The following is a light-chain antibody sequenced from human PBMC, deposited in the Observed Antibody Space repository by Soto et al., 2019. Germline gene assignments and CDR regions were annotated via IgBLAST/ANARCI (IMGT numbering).Light chain of an antibody. CDR2: KAS. Sequence: DIQMTQSPSTLSASVGDRVTITCRASQSISGWLAWYQQKPGKAPKLLIYKASTLESGVPSRFSGSGSGTEFTLTISSLQPDDFATYCCQQYNSYSYTFGQGTKLEIK. CDR3: QQYNSYSYT. V-gene: IGKV1-5*03. CDR1: QSISGW. J-gene: IGKJ2*01.